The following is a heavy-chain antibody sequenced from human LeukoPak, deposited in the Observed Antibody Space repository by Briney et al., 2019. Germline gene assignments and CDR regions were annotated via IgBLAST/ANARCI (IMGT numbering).Heavy chain of an antibody. CDR1: GYTFTAYY. J-gene: IGHJ4*02. D-gene: IGHD6-13*01. CDR2: IHPKSAGT. V-gene: IGHV1-2*02. CDR3: ARAPSPLSAAADPHPDY. Sequence: ASVKVSCKASGYTFTAYYMHWVRQAPGQGLEWMGWIHPKSAGTNYAQRFQGRVTMTRDTSITTDYMHLTRLTSDDTAVYYCARAPSPLSAAADPHPDYWGQGTLVAVSS.